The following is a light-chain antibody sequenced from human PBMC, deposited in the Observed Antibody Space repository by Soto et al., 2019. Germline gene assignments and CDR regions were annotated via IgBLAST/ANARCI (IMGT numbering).Light chain of an antibody. CDR2: GAS. CDR1: QSVSSSY. J-gene: IGKJ1*01. V-gene: IGKV3-20*01. Sequence: EIVLTPSPGTLSLSPGERATLSCMASQSVSSSYLAWYQQKPGQAPRLLIYGASSRATGIPDRFSGSGSGTEFTLTISRLEPEDFAVYYCQKYGSSSWKFGQGNKVAIK. CDR3: QKYGSSSWK.